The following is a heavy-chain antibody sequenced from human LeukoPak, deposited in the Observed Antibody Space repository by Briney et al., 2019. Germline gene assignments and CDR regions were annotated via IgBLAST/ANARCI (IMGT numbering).Heavy chain of an antibody. V-gene: IGHV3-30*18. CDR1: GLTFSSYG. CDR3: AKERHPAGTGFDP. J-gene: IGHJ5*02. Sequence: GGSLRLSCAPSGLTFSSYGMHWVRQAPGKGLEWVAVISYDGSNKYYADSVKGRFTISRDNSKNTLYLQMNSLRAEDTAVYYCAKERHPAGTGFDPWGQGTLVTVSS. CDR2: ISYDGSNK. D-gene: IGHD6-13*01.